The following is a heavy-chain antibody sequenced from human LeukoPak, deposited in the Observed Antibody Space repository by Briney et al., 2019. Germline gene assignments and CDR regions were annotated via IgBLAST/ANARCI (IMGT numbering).Heavy chain of an antibody. Sequence: SETLSLTCNVSGGSISSYSWSWIRQPPGKGLEWIGYIYYSGSTNYNPSLKSRVTISVDTSKKQFSLKLSSVTAADTAVYYCAAQGRYSSGWRADYWGQGTLVTVSS. CDR1: GGSISSYS. D-gene: IGHD6-25*01. CDR3: AAQGRYSSGWRADY. V-gene: IGHV4-59*01. J-gene: IGHJ4*02. CDR2: IYYSGST.